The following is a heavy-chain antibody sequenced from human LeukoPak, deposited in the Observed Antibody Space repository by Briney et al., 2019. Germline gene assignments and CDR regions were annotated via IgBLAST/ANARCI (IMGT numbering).Heavy chain of an antibody. CDR3: ARMLGSYYYDSSGSAFQH. CDR1: GGTFSSYA. Sequence: SVKVSCKASGGTFSSYAISWVRQAPGQGLEWMGRIIPILGIANYAQKFQGRVTITADKSTSTAYMELSSLRFEDTAVYYCARMLGSYYYDSSGSAFQHWGQGTLVTVSS. D-gene: IGHD3-22*01. V-gene: IGHV1-69*04. CDR2: IIPILGIA. J-gene: IGHJ1*01.